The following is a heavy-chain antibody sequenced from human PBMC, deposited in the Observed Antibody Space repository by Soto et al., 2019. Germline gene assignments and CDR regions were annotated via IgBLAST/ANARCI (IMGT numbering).Heavy chain of an antibody. Sequence: QVQLEQSGAEGKKPGSSVKVSCKASGGTLSDHGVAWLRQDPGQGLEWMGGTIPVFNTAKYAPKLQGRVTVTADKFTNIAYMEMSSLRSDDTAFYFCARGVYGSGNYYTGPSAFAILGQGSMVIVSS. D-gene: IGHD3-10*01. CDR3: ARGVYGSGNYYTGPSAFAI. J-gene: IGHJ3*02. V-gene: IGHV1-69*06. CDR2: TIPVFNTA. CDR1: GGTLSDHG.